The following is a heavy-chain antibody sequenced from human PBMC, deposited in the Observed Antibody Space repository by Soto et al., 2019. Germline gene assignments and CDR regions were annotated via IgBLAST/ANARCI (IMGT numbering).Heavy chain of an antibody. J-gene: IGHJ4*02. CDR1: GFTFSSYS. D-gene: IGHD2-15*01. CDR2: ISTST. V-gene: IGHV3-48*01. Sequence: EVQLVESGGGLVQPGGSLRLSCVASGFTFSSYSMNWVRQAPGRGLEWISYISTSTKYADSVKGRFTISRDNAKNSLYLQMNSLRAEDTAVYYCARGFCSGGSCYSLYYWGQGTLVTVSS. CDR3: ARGFCSGGSCYSLYY.